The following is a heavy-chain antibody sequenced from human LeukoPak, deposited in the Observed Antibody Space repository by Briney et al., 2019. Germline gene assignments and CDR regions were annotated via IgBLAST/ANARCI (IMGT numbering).Heavy chain of an antibody. J-gene: IGHJ4*02. V-gene: IGHV4-34*01. CDR2: INHSGST. Sequence: KPSETLSLTCAVYGGSFSGYYWSWIRQPPGKGLEWIGEINHSGSTNYNPSLKSRVTISVDTSKNQFSLKLSSVTAADTAVYYCARFPTIAVAGTGDYWGQGTLVTVSS. CDR1: GGSFSGYY. D-gene: IGHD6-19*01. CDR3: ARFPTIAVAGTGDY.